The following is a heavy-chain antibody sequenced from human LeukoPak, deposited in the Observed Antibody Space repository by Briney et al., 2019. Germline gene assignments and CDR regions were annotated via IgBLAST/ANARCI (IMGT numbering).Heavy chain of an antibody. CDR3: ARERKYDSNFDY. D-gene: IGHD1-1*01. CDR1: GFTLSSYW. Sequence: GGSLRLSCAASGFTLSSYWMHWVRQAPGKGLVWVSRIKNDGSTTTYADSVKGRFTVSRDNAKNTLYLQMNSLRAEDTAVYYCARERKYDSNFDYWGQGTLVTVSS. J-gene: IGHJ4*02. V-gene: IGHV3-74*01. CDR2: IKNDGSTT.